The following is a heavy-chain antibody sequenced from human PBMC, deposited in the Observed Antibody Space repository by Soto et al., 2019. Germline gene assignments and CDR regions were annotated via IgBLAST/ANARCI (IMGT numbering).Heavy chain of an antibody. V-gene: IGHV4-30-2*01. J-gene: IGHJ4*02. D-gene: IGHD6-19*01. Sequence: QLQLQESGSGLVKPSQTLSLTCAVSGGSISSGGYSWSWIRQPPGKGLEWIGYIYHSGSTYYNPSLKGRVTISVDRSKNQFSLKLRSVTAADTAVYSCARAGGLGAVAADYWGQGTLVTVSS. CDR2: IYHSGST. CDR1: GGSISSGGYS. CDR3: ARAGGLGAVAADY.